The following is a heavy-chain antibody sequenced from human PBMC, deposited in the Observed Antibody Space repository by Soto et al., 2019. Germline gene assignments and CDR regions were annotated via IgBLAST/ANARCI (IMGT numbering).Heavy chain of an antibody. CDR1: GFTFSSYA. CDR3: AQVRGVVALDGYFDC. V-gene: IGHV3-23*01. CDR2: ISGSGGST. D-gene: IGHD2-15*01. J-gene: IGHJ4*02. Sequence: EVQLLESGVGLVQPGGSLRLACVASGFTFSSYAMTWVRQAPGKGLEWVSGISGSGGSTYYADSVKGRFTISRDNSKNTLYLQMNSLRAEDTAVYFCAQVRGVVALDGYFDCWGQGTLVTVSS.